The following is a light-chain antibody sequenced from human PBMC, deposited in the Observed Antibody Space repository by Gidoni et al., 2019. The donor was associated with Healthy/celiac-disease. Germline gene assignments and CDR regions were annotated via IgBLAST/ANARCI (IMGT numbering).Light chain of an antibody. CDR2: DAS. J-gene: IGKJ5*01. CDR1: QSVSSY. Sequence: ELVFTQSPATLSLSPGERATLPCRASQSVSSYLAWYQQKPGQAPRLLIYDASNRATGIPARFSGSGSGTDFTLTISSLEPEDFAVYYCQQRSNWPPITFGQGTRLEIK. CDR3: QQRSNWPPIT. V-gene: IGKV3-11*01.